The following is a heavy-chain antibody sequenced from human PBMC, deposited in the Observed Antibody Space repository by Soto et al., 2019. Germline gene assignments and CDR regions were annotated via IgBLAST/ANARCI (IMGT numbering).Heavy chain of an antibody. CDR2: ISGSGGST. J-gene: IGHJ6*03. CDR3: AKEEGRITILGVVIRKFHYMDV. D-gene: IGHD3-3*01. CDR1: GFTFSSYP. Sequence: PGGSLRLSCAASGFTFSSYPMSWVRQAPGKGLEWVSAISGSGGSTYYADSVKGRFTIARDNAKNTLYLQMNSLRAEDTAVYYCAKEEGRITILGVVIRKFHYMDVWGKGTTVTVSS. V-gene: IGHV3-23*01.